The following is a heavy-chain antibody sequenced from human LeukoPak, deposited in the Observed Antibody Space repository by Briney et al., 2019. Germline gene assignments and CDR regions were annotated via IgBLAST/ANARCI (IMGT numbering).Heavy chain of an antibody. CDR1: GFTFSTYS. Sequence: GGSLRLSCAASGFTFSTYSMNWVRQAPGKGLEWVSSISSSSSYIHYADSVKGRFTISRDNAKDSLYLQMNSLRAEDTALYYCAKGSSNFGFGEGVFDYWGQGTLVTVSS. CDR3: AKGSSNFGFGEGVFDY. D-gene: IGHD3-10*01. CDR2: ISSSSSYI. J-gene: IGHJ4*02. V-gene: IGHV3-21*04.